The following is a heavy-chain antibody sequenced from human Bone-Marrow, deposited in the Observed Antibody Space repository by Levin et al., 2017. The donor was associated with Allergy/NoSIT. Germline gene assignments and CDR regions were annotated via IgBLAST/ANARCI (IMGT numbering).Heavy chain of an antibody. D-gene: IGHD2-21*01. V-gene: IGHV1-69*01. CDR1: GGSFRSYV. CDR3: ARVRAYCGGECSEPDYNYYGMDV. CDR2: IIPLSGTA. J-gene: IGHJ6*02. Sequence: KISCKTSGGSFRSYVISWVRQAPGQGLEWMGGIIPLSGTANYAQKFQGRVTITADESTSTVYMELSNVTSEDTAVYYCARVRAYCGGECSEPDYNYYGMDVWGQGTTVTVSS.